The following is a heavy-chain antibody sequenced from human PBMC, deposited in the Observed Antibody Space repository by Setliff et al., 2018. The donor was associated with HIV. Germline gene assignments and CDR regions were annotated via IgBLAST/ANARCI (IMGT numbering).Heavy chain of an antibody. CDR1: GPSVNIHY. Sequence: SETLSLTCTVSGPSVNIHYWSWIRQSPGKGFEWIGYIYSTGSTNYNPSLQSRVTISMVASRNQFSLKVTSVTAADTAVYYCAKGAGFYGDYTFDHWGQGRQVTVSS. CDR3: AKGAGFYGDYTFDH. D-gene: IGHD4-17*01. V-gene: IGHV4-59*02. CDR2: IYSTGST. J-gene: IGHJ4*02.